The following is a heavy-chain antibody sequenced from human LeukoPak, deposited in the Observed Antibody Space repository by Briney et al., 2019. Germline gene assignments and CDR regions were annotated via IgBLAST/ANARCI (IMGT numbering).Heavy chain of an antibody. V-gene: IGHV3-7*03. CDR1: GFTFSSYW. D-gene: IGHD3-16*02. CDR2: IKQDGSEK. J-gene: IGHJ4*02. CDR3: AKRGVVVRVFLVGFHREAYYFDS. Sequence: GGSLRLSSAASGFTFSSYWMSWVRQAPGKGLEWVANIKQDGSEKYYVDSVKGRFTISRDNSKNTLFLQMDRLRAEDTAVYFCAKRGVVVRVFLVGFHREAYYFDSWGQGAQVTVSS.